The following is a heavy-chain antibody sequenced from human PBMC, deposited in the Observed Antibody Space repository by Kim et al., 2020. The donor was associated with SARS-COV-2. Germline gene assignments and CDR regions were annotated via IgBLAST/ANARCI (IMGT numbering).Heavy chain of an antibody. V-gene: IGHV3-21*01. CDR3: ARDHSWGGGLDLLIRAQNDFDY. Sequence: GGSLRLSCAASGFTFSSYSMNWVRQAPGKGLEWVSSISSSSSYIYYADSVKGRFTISRDNAKNSLYLQMNSLRAEDTAVYYCARDHSWGGGLDLLIRAQNDFDYWGQGTLVTVSS. D-gene: IGHD1-7*01. CDR1: GFTFSSYS. CDR2: ISSSSSYI. J-gene: IGHJ4*02.